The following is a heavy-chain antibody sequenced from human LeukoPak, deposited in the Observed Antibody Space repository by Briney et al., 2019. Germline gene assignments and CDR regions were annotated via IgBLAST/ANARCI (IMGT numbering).Heavy chain of an antibody. J-gene: IGHJ4*02. V-gene: IGHV3-20*04. CDR3: AREEGPYFDC. CDR2: LSWNGDNR. Sequence: GGSLRLSCAASGFTFSSYAMSWVRQAPGKGLEWVSALSWNGDNRGYADSVKGRFTISRDNAKKSLYLQMNSLTAEDTAYYYCAREEGPYFDCWGQGTLVTVSS. CDR1: GFTFSSYA.